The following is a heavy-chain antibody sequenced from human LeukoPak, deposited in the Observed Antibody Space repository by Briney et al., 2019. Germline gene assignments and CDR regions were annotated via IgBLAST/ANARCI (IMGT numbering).Heavy chain of an antibody. V-gene: IGHV4-59*08. CDR3: ARRATGTSMRDAFDI. J-gene: IGHJ3*02. D-gene: IGHD1-1*01. CDR2: IYYSGTT. CDR1: GGSISSYY. Sequence: SETLSLTCTVSGGSISSYYWSWIRQPAGKGLEWIGYIYYSGTTNYNPSLKSRVTISVDTSKNQFSLRLSSVTAADTAVYYCARRATGTSMRDAFDIWGRGTMVTVSS.